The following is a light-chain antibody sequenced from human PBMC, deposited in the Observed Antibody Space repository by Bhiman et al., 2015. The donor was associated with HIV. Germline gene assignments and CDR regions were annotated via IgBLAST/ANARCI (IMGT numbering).Light chain of an antibody. CDR1: SGSIASNS. V-gene: IGLV6-57*02. J-gene: IGLJ2*01. CDR3: QSYDSGNVV. CDR2: EDK. Sequence: NFMLTQPHSVSESPGKTVTISCTGSSGSIASNSVQWYQQRPGSAPTTVIYEDKQRPSGVPDRFSGSIDSSSNSASLTISGLKTEDEADYYCQSYDSGNVVFGGGTKLTVL.